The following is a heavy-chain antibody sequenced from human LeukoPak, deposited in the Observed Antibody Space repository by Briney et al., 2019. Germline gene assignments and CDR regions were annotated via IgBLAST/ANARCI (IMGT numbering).Heavy chain of an antibody. CDR1: GFTMRNDF. CDR2: IKSEIDGGTT. Sequence: KPGGSLRLSCAGPGFTMRNDFMTWVRQAPGKGLEWVGRIKSEIDGGTTDYAAPVKGTFATSRDSTNTLYLQMNSLKTEDTAEYYCALAWFAS. J-gene: IGHJ5*01. V-gene: IGHV3-15*01. CDR3: ALAWFAS.